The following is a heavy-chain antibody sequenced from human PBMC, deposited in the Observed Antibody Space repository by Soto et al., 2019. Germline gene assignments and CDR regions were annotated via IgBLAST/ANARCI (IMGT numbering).Heavy chain of an antibody. Sequence: PSETLSLTCTVSGGSISSSSYYWGWIRQPPGKGLEWIGSIYYSGSTYYNPSLKSRVTISVDTSKNQFSLKLSSVTAADTAVYYCARQNPVAGTELRWYYYYGMDVWGQGTTVTVSS. CDR3: ARQNPVAGTELRWYYYYGMDV. D-gene: IGHD6-19*01. CDR2: IYYSGST. CDR1: GGSISSSSYY. J-gene: IGHJ6*02. V-gene: IGHV4-39*01.